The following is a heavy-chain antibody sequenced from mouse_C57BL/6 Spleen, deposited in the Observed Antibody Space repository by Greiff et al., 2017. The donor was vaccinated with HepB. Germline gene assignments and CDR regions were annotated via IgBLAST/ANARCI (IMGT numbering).Heavy chain of an antibody. CDR3: ARHEEGIYYDYDGTPWFAY. Sequence: QVQLQQSGAELVKPGASVKLSCKASGYTFTEYTIHWVKQRSGQGLEWIGWFYPGSGSIKYNEKFKDKATLTADKSSSTVYMELSRLTSEDSAVYFCARHEEGIYYDYDGTPWFAYWGQGTLVTVSA. V-gene: IGHV1-62-2*01. CDR1: GYTFTEYT. CDR2: FYPGSGSI. J-gene: IGHJ3*01. D-gene: IGHD2-4*01.